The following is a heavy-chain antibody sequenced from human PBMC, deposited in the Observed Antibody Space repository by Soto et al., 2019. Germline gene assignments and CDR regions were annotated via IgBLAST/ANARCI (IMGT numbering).Heavy chain of an antibody. CDR3: ARRPPMDCSSTSCSSAAFDI. CDR1: GGSSSSYY. D-gene: IGHD2-2*01. CDR2: IYYSGST. J-gene: IGHJ3*02. V-gene: IGHV4-59*08. Sequence: ALETLSLTCTVSGGSSSSYYWSWIRQPPGKGLEWIGYIYYSGSTNYNPSLKSRVTISVDTSKNQFSLKLSSVTAADTAVYYCARRPPMDCSSTSCSSAAFDIWGQGTMVTVSS.